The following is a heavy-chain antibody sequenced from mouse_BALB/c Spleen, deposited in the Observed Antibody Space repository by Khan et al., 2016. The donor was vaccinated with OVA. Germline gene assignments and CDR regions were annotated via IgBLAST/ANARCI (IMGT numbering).Heavy chain of an antibody. V-gene: IGHV7-3*02. CDR2: IRDKDNGYTT. J-gene: IGHJ2*01. CDR1: GYTFTDHF. Sequence: EVELVESGGGLVQPGGSLRLSCATSGYTFTDHFMSWVRQPPGKTLEWLGFIRDKDNGYTTEYSASVKGRFTISRDNSQTILYLHMNTLRAEDSATYYCARDWPCFFDYWGQGTTLTVSS. CDR3: ARDWPCFFDY.